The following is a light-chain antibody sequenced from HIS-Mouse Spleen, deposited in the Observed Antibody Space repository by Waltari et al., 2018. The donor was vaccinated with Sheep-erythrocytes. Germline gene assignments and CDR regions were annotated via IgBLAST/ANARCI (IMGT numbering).Light chain of an antibody. Sequence: QLVLTQSPSASASLGASVKLTCTLSRGPSSHAIAWHQQQPEKGPRYLMKLNSDGSHSKGDGIPDRFSGSSSGAERYLTISSLQSEDEADYYCQTWGTGIHVVFGGGTKLTVL. CDR3: QTWGTGIHVV. CDR1: RGPSSHA. J-gene: IGLJ2*01. V-gene: IGLV4-69*01. CDR2: LNSDGSH.